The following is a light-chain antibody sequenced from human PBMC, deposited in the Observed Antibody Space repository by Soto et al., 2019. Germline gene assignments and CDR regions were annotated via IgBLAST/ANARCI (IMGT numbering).Light chain of an antibody. CDR2: EVS. J-gene: IGLJ1*01. CDR3: CSYAGSSTPSYV. CDR1: SSDVRSYNL. Sequence: QSVLPQPASVSGSPGQSITISCTGTSSDVRSYNLVSWYQQHPGKAPKLMIYEVSKRPSGVSNRFSGSKSGNTASLTISGLQAEDEADYYCCSYAGSSTPSYVFGTGTKGTVL. V-gene: IGLV2-23*02.